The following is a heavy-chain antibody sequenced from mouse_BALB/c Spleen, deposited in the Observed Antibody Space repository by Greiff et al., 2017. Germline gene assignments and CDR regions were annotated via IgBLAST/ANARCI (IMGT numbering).Heavy chain of an antibody. J-gene: IGHJ2*01. CDR3: ARALLSRSFDY. Sequence: VQLQQSGAELMKPGASVKISCKATGYTFSSYWIEWVKQRPGHGLEWIGEILPGSGSTNYNEKFKGKATFTADTSSNTAYMQLSSLTSEDSAVYYCARALLSRSFDYWGQGTTLTVSS. D-gene: IGHD1-2*01. V-gene: IGHV1-9*01. CDR2: ILPGSGST. CDR1: GYTFSSYW.